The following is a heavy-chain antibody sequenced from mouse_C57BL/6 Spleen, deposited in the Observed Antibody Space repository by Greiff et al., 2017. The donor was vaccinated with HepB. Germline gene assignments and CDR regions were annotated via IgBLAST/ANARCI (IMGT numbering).Heavy chain of an antibody. CDR2: INPSSGYT. J-gene: IGHJ4*01. Sequence: VQLQQSGAELARPGASVKMSCKASGYTFTSYTMHWVKQRPGQGLEWIGYINPSSGYTKYNQKFKDKATLTADKSSSTAYMQLSSLTSEDSAVYYCARVRTVVDAMDYWGQGTSVTVSS. CDR1: GYTFTSYT. CDR3: ARVRTVVDAMDY. D-gene: IGHD1-1*01. V-gene: IGHV1-4*01.